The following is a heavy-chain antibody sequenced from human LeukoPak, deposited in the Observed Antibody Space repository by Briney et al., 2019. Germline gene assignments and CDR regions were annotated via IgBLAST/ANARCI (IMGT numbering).Heavy chain of an antibody. CDR1: GFTFSSYS. V-gene: IGHV3-7*01. D-gene: IGHD4-17*01. Sequence: PGGSLRLSCAASGFTFSSYSMNWVRQAPGKGLEWVANIKQDGSEKYYVDSVKGRFTISRDNAKNSLYLQMNSLRAEDTAVYYCARGYGDYGFEPYFDYWGQGTLVTVSS. J-gene: IGHJ4*02. CDR3: ARGYGDYGFEPYFDY. CDR2: IKQDGSEK.